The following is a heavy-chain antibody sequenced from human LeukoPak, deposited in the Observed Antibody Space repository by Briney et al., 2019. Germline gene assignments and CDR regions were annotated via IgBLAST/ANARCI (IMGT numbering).Heavy chain of an antibody. D-gene: IGHD6-13*01. CDR2: IYYSGST. J-gene: IGHJ4*02. V-gene: IGHV4-59*01. CDR1: GGSISSYY. Sequence: SETLSLTCTVSGGSISSYYWSWIRQPPGKGLEWIGYIYYSGSTNYNPSLKSRVTISVDTSKNQFSLELSSVTAADTAVYYCARGRWAAAAPDYWGQGTLVTVSS. CDR3: ARGRWAAAAPDY.